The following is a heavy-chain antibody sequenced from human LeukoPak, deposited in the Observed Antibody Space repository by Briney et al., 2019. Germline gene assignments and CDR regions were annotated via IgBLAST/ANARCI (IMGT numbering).Heavy chain of an antibody. Sequence: SETLSLTCTVSGGSISSSSYYWGWIRQPPGKGLEWIGSIYYSGSTYYNPSLKSRVTISVDTSKNQFSLKLSSVTAADTAVYYCASFKDSRFDYWGQGTLVTVSS. D-gene: IGHD2-15*01. J-gene: IGHJ4*02. CDR1: GGSISSSSYY. CDR3: ASFKDSRFDY. V-gene: IGHV4-39*01. CDR2: IYYSGST.